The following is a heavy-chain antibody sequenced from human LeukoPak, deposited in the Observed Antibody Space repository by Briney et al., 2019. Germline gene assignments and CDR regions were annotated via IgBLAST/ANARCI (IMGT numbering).Heavy chain of an antibody. V-gene: IGHV1-18*01. CDR1: GYTFTHHG. CDR3: ARDPSNSSGYHAHFDS. D-gene: IGHD3-22*01. J-gene: IGHJ4*02. Sequence: GASVKVSCKASGYTFTHHGISWVRQAPGQGLEWMGWISCYNGDTIYAQNVQGRVTMTTDASTRTVYIELGNLGSDDTAMYYCARDPSNSSGYHAHFDSWGQGTLVTVSS. CDR2: ISCYNGDT.